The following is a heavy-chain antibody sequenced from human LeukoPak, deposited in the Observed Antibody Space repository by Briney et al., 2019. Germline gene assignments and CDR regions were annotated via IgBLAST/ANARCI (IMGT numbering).Heavy chain of an antibody. Sequence: PSQTLSLTCAISGDSVSSNSATWTWIRQSPSRGLEWLGRTYYRSRWYNDYAISVKSRITINPDTSKNQFSLKLSSVTAADTAVYYCARDGLGGSYQPYPDYWGQGTLVTVSS. V-gene: IGHV6-1*01. J-gene: IGHJ4*02. CDR3: ARDGLGGSYQPYPDY. CDR1: GDSVSSNSAT. D-gene: IGHD1-26*01. CDR2: TYYRSRWYN.